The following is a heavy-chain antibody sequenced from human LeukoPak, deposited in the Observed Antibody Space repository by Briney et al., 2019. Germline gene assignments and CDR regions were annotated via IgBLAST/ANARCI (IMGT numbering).Heavy chain of an antibody. J-gene: IGHJ4*02. V-gene: IGHV1-18*01. CDR1: GYSFRNYG. Sequence: AASVKVSCKASGYSFRNYGLTWVRQVPGQGPEWMGWISGDNRDTDSAEKFQGRLTMTTDTSTSTAYMDQRSVRSDDTGIYYCARLIRAAALIDYWGQGTLGTVSS. D-gene: IGHD6-13*01. CDR2: ISGDNRDT. CDR3: ARLIRAAALIDY.